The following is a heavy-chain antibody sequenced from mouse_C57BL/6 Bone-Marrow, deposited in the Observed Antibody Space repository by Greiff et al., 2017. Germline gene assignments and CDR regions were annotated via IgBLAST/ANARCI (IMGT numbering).Heavy chain of an antibody. V-gene: IGHV1-69*01. CDR3: AGRENWDRNYFDY. CDR1: GYTFTSYW. Sequence: QVQLQQPGAELVMPGASVKLSCKASGYTFTSYWMHWVKQRPGQGLEWIGVIDPSDSYTNYNQKFKGKSTLTVDKSSSTAYMQLSSLTSEDSAVYYCAGRENWDRNYFDYWGQGTTLTVSS. J-gene: IGHJ2*01. CDR2: IDPSDSYT. D-gene: IGHD4-1*01.